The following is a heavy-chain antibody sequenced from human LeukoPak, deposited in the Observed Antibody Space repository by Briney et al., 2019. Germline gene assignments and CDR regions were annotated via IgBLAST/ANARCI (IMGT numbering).Heavy chain of an antibody. Sequence: GGSLRLSCAASGFTFSTYTMYWVRHPPGKGLEWVSIIGSSGGGIHYADSVKGRFTISRDNSKNALYLQMNSLRVEDTAEYYCSIDPNWGTHSWGQGVLVTVSS. CDR3: SIDPNWGTHS. J-gene: IGHJ4*02. D-gene: IGHD7-27*01. CDR1: GFTFSTYT. CDR2: IGSSGGGI. V-gene: IGHV3-23*01.